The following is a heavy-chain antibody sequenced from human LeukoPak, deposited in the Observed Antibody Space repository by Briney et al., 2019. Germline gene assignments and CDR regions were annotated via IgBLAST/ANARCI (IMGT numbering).Heavy chain of an antibody. CDR3: ARDPDPIGVTSPGDY. D-gene: IGHD3-16*01. CDR2: VSTGSNYI. V-gene: IGHV3-21*01. Sequence: GGSLRLSCTASGFTFSSYSLNWVRQAPGKGLEWVSSVSTGSNYIYYADSVKGRFTSSRDNDKNVLYLQMNSLRVEDTAVYYCARDPDPIGVTSPGDYWGQGTLVTVSS. CDR1: GFTFSSYS. J-gene: IGHJ4*02.